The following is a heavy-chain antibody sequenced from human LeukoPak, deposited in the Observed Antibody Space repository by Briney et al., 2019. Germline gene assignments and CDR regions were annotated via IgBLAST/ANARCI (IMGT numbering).Heavy chain of an antibody. CDR3: AKGRRYNTLTGHFVSEVHP. Sequence: GGSLRLSCAASGFTFSSYWMSWVRQAPGKGLEWVAFTRYDGTNKYYADSVKGRFTISRDNSKNTLYLQMNSLRAEDTAVYYCAKGRRYNTLTGHFVSEVHPWGQGTLVTVSS. J-gene: IGHJ5*02. CDR2: TRYDGTNK. V-gene: IGHV3-30*02. D-gene: IGHD3-9*01. CDR1: GFTFSSYW.